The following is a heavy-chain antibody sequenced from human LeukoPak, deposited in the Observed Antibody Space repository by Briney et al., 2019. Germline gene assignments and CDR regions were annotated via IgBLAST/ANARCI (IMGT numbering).Heavy chain of an antibody. CDR3: ARGGWSLGYCSSSSCLDWFDP. D-gene: IGHD2-2*01. CDR1: RHTFTDYY. V-gene: IGHV1-2*02. CDR2: INPNSGGT. J-gene: IGHJ5*02. Sequence: APVKASCKASRHTFTDYYMHWVRQAPGQGLECMGWINPNSGGTNYAQKFQGRVTMTRDTSISTAYMALRRMRSDDSAVYYCARGGWSLGYCSSSSCLDWFDPWGQGTLVTVSS.